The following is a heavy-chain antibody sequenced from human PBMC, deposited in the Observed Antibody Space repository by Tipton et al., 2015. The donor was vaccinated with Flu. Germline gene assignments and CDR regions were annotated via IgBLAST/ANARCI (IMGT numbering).Heavy chain of an antibody. D-gene: IGHD3-9*01. CDR3: AREGSLRYFDWIPSNWFDS. CDR2: IYYSGTT. Sequence: TLSLTCTVSGGSISSNTYYWGWIRQPPGKGLEWIGSIYYSGTTYYNPSLKSRVAISVDLSKNQFSLRLTSVTAADTAVYYCAREGSLRYFDWIPSNWFDSWGQGTPVAVSS. V-gene: IGHV4-39*02. J-gene: IGHJ5*01. CDR1: GGSISSNTYY.